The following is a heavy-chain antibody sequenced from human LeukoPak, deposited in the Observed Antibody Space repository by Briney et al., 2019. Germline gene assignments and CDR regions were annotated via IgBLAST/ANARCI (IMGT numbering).Heavy chain of an antibody. V-gene: IGHV4-39*07. CDR1: GGSISSTIYY. D-gene: IGHD6-19*01. J-gene: IGHJ5*02. Sequence: SETLSLTCTVSGGSISSTIYYWGWSRQPPGRGLEWIGSIYYRGSTYYNPSLKSRVAISVDTSKTQFSLKLSSVTAADTAVYYCARDSRSGWGNWFDPWGQGTLVTVSS. CDR2: IYYRGST. CDR3: ARDSRSGWGNWFDP.